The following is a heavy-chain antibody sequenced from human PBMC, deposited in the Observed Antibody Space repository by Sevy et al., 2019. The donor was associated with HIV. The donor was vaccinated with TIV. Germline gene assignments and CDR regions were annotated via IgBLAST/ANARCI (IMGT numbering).Heavy chain of an antibody. CDR2: ISHDGINE. V-gene: IGHV3-30*18. CDR1: GFSFSYYG. D-gene: IGHD1-26*01. J-gene: IGHJ6*02. CDR3: ANAYSGSYSHSYLYALDV. Sequence: GGSLRLSCIGSGFSFSYYGIHWVRQSPGKGLDRVEPISHDGINEYYADSVKGRFTLSRDNSKNTVYLEMNSLRNEDTAIYFCANAYSGSYSHSYLYALDVWGQGTTVTVSS.